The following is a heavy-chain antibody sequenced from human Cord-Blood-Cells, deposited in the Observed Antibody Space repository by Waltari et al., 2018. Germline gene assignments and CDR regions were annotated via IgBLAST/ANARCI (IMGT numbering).Heavy chain of an antibody. V-gene: IGHV1-18*01. CDR3: ARTYDILTGYYYFDY. J-gene: IGHJ4*02. D-gene: IGHD3-9*01. CDR2: ISAYNGNT. CDR1: GYTFTSYG. Sequence: QVQLVQSGAKVKKPGASVKVSCKASGYTFTSYGISWVRQAPGQGLEWMGWISAYNGNTNYAQKLQGRVTMTTDTATSTAYMELRSLRSDDTAVYYCARTYDILTGYYYFDYWGQGTLVTVSS.